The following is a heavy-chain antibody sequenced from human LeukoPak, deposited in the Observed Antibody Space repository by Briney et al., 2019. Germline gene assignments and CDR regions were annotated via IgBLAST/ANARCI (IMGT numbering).Heavy chain of an antibody. D-gene: IGHD4-17*01. CDR1: GFTFSDYY. CDR3: ARHDYGDHY. Sequence: KPGGSLRLSCAASGFTFSDYYMSWIRQAPGKGLGWVSYISSSSSYTNYADSVKGRFTISRDNAKNSLYLQMNSLRAEDTAVYYCARHDYGDHYWGQGTLVTVSS. CDR2: ISSSSSYT. J-gene: IGHJ4*02. V-gene: IGHV3-11*03.